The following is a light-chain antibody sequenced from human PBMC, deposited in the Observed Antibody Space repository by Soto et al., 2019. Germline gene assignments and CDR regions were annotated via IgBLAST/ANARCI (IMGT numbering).Light chain of an antibody. CDR2: ETS. CDR1: STDFGSYKF. J-gene: IGLJ1*01. Sequence: QSVLTQPASVSGSTGQSVTISRTATSTDFGSYKFVSWYQHHPGKVPKVIIYETSKRPSGVSDRFSGSKSGNTASLTISGLQAEDEADYYCFSFTSTNTHVFGSGTKVTVL. CDR3: FSFTSTNTHV. V-gene: IGLV2-23*01.